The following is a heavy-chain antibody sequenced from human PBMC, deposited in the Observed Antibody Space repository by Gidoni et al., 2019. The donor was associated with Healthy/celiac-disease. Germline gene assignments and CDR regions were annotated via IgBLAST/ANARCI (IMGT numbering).Heavy chain of an antibody. V-gene: IGHV3-23*01. CDR1: GFTFSSYA. Sequence: EVQLLESGGGLLQPGGSLRLSCAASGFTFSSYAMSWVRHAPGKGLEWVSAISGSGGSTYYADSVKGRFTISRDNSKNTLYLQMNSLRAEDTAVYYCANWDHYDKKLGYWGQGTLVTVSS. CDR2: ISGSGGST. D-gene: IGHD3-22*01. J-gene: IGHJ4*02. CDR3: ANWDHYDKKLGY.